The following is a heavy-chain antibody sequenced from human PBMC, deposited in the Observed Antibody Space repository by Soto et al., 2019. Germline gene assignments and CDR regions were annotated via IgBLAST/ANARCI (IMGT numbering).Heavy chain of an antibody. CDR2: IIPIFGTA. CDR1: GGTFSSYA. Sequence: SVKVSCKASGGTFSSYAISWVRQAPGQGLEWMGGIIPIFGTANYAQKFQGRVTITADESTSTAYMELSSLRSEDTAVYYCARDLPNDSSGYYYPYYFDYWGQGTLVTVSS. CDR3: ARDLPNDSSGYYYPYYFDY. J-gene: IGHJ4*02. D-gene: IGHD3-22*01. V-gene: IGHV1-69*13.